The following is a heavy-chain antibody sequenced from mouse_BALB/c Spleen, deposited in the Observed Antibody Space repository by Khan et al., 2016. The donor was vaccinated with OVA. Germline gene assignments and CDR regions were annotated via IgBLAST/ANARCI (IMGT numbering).Heavy chain of an antibody. CDR3: ARRGLRWDFDY. Sequence: QVQLQQSGAELAKPGASVKMSCKASGYTFINYWILWVKQRPGQGLEWIGYINHSTGYTAYNQNFKDKATLTADKSSSTAYMQLSSLTSEDSAVYYCARRGLRWDFDYWGQGTTLTVSS. CDR2: INHSTGYT. J-gene: IGHJ2*01. V-gene: IGHV1-7*01. CDR1: GYTFINYW. D-gene: IGHD1-1*01.